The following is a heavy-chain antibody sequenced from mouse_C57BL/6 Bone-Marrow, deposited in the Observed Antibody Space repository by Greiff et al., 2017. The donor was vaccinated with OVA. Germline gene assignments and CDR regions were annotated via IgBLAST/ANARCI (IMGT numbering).Heavy chain of an antibody. Sequence: EVQLQQPGTELVKPGASVKLSCKASGYTFTSYWMHWVKQRPEQGLEWIGRIDPANGNTKYAPKFQGKATITADTSSNTAYLQLSSLTSEDTAIYYCARTGTGFAYWGQGTLVTVSA. CDR2: IDPANGNT. D-gene: IGHD3-3*01. V-gene: IGHV14-3*01. CDR3: ARTGTGFAY. J-gene: IGHJ3*01. CDR1: GYTFTSYW.